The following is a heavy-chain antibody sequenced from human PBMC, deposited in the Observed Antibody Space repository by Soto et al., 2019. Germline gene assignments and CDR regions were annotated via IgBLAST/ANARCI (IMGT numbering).Heavy chain of an antibody. CDR3: ARDTKEGYCSGGSCYRPPDY. Sequence: QVQLQESGPGLVKPSQTLSLTCTVSGGSISSGGYYWSWIRQHPGEGLEWIGYIDYSGSTYYNPSLKSRVTISVDTSKNEFSLKLSSVTAADTAVYYCARDTKEGYCSGGSCYRPPDYWGQGTLVTVSS. V-gene: IGHV4-31*03. J-gene: IGHJ4*02. D-gene: IGHD2-15*01. CDR1: GGSISSGGYY. CDR2: IDYSGST.